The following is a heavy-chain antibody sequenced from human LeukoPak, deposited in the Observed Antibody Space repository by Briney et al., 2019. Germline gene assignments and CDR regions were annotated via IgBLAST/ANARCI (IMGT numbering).Heavy chain of an antibody. CDR2: ISSSGSTI. Sequence: GGSLRLSCAASGFTFSDYHMSWIRQAPGEGLEWVSYISSSGSTIDYADSVKGRFTISRDNAKNSLYLQMNSLRAEDTAVYYCARSIPAGNRRWGQGTLVTVSS. J-gene: IGHJ4*02. CDR1: GFTFSDYH. V-gene: IGHV3-11*01. CDR3: ARSIPAGNRR. D-gene: IGHD2-2*01.